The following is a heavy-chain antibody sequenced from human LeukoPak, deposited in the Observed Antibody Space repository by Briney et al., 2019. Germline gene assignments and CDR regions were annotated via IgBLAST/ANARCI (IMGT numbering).Heavy chain of an antibody. J-gene: IGHJ4*02. V-gene: IGHV4-59*08. D-gene: IGHD1-26*01. CDR3: ARLGYSGYSFDY. CDR2: IHYSRST. CDR1: GGSINSYY. Sequence: PSETLSLTCTVSGGSINSYYWSWIRQPPGKGLEWIGYIHYSRSTNYNTSLKSRVTISLDTSKNQFSLKLSSVTAADTAVYYCARLGYSGYSFDYWGQGTLITVSS.